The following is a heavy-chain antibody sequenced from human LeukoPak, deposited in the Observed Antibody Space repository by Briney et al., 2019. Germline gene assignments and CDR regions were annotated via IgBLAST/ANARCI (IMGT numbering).Heavy chain of an antibody. D-gene: IGHD2-21*02. CDR3: ARNGFRTYCGDGCYSDYMDV. CDR2: VYYTGNT. CDR1: GGSVSFYY. Sequence: SETLSLTCTVSGGSVSFYYWNWIRQSPGKGLEWIGYVYYTGNTNYNPSLKSRVAMSVDTSKNQFSLKLTSVTAADTAVYYCARNGFRTYCGDGCYSDYMDVWGQGTTVTVAS. V-gene: IGHV4-59*02. J-gene: IGHJ6*03.